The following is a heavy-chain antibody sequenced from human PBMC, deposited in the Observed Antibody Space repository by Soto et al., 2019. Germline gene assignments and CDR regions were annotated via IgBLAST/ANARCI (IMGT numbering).Heavy chain of an antibody. Sequence: ASVKVSCKASGYTFTSYYMHWVRQAPGQGLEWMGIINPSGGSTSYAQNFQGRVTITADKSTSTAYMELSSLRSDDTAVYYCARVTPGGYFDHWGQGTLVTVSS. CDR2: INPSGGST. J-gene: IGHJ4*02. CDR1: GYTFTSYY. V-gene: IGHV1-46*01. D-gene: IGHD1-26*01. CDR3: ARVTPGGYFDH.